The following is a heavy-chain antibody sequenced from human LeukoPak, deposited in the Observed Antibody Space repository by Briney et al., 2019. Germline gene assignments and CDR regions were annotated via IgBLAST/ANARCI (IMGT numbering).Heavy chain of an antibody. V-gene: IGHV3-33*01. CDR2: TWYDGSNK. Sequence: GGSLRLSCAASGFAFSSYGMHWGRQAPGKGLEWVAVTWYDGSNKYYANSVKGRFTISRDNSKSTLYLQMNSLRAEDTAVYYCARDLGWRSGYYSDYWGQGTLVTVSS. D-gene: IGHD3-22*01. CDR3: ARDLGWRSGYYSDY. CDR1: GFAFSSYG. J-gene: IGHJ4*02.